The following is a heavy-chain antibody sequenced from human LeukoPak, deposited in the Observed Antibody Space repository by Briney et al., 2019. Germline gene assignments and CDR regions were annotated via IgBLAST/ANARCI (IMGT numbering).Heavy chain of an antibody. CDR1: GFTFSSYA. D-gene: IGHD3-10*01. V-gene: IGHV3-23*01. CDR3: AKVTGSGSYLADAFDI. CDR2: ISGSGDST. J-gene: IGHJ3*02. Sequence: PGGSLRLSCAASGFTFSSYAMNWVRQAPGKGLEWVSSISGSGDSTYHADSVRGRFTVSRDNSKNTLYLQMKSLRAEDTAVYYCAKVTGSGSYLADAFDILGHGTVVSVSS.